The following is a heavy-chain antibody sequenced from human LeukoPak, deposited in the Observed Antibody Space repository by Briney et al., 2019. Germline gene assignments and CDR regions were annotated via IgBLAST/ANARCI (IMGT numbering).Heavy chain of an antibody. J-gene: IGHJ4*02. Sequence: QPGGSLRLSCAASGFTVSSNYMSWVRQAPGKGLEWVSAISGSGGSTYYADSVKGRFTISRDNSKNTLYLQMNSLRAEDTAVYYCAKGIGIVATIFDYWGQGTLVTVSS. D-gene: IGHD5-12*01. CDR1: GFTVSSNY. V-gene: IGHV3-23*01. CDR3: AKGIGIVATIFDY. CDR2: ISGSGGST.